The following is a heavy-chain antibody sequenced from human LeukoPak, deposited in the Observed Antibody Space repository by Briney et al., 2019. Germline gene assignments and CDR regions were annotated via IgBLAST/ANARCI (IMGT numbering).Heavy chain of an antibody. Sequence: GESLKISCKGSGYSFTSYWISWVRQMPGKGLGWMGRIDPSDSYTNYSLSFQGHVTISADKSISTAYLQWSSLKASDTAMYYCAGGYCSSTNCYVNAFGYWGQGTLVTVSS. CDR3: AGGYCSSTNCYVNAFGY. CDR1: GYSFTSYW. D-gene: IGHD2-2*01. CDR2: IDPSDSYT. V-gene: IGHV5-10-1*01. J-gene: IGHJ4*02.